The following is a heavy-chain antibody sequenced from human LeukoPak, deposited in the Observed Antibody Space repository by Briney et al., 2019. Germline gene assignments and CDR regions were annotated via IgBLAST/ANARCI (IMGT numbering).Heavy chain of an antibody. CDR2: INHSGST. D-gene: IGHD6-13*01. CDR3: ARDRGSALATAAASYWYFDL. CDR1: GGSFSGYY. V-gene: IGHV4-34*01. Sequence: PETLSLTCAVYGGSFSGYYWSWIRQPPGKGLEWIGEINHSGSTNYNPSLKSRVTISVDTSKNQFSLKLSSVTAADTAVYYCARDRGSALATAAASYWYFDLWGRGTLVTVSS. J-gene: IGHJ2*01.